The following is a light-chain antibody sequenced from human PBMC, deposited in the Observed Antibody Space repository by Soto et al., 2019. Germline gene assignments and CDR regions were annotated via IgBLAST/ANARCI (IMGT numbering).Light chain of an antibody. Sequence: IVLTPSPGTLSFSPGGKATLSCRAIQSVSNNYLTWYQQKPGQAPRLLIYGASSRATGIPDRFSGYGSGTDFTLTISRLEPEDFAVYYCLQYGSSPRTFGQGNKV. V-gene: IGKV3-20*01. CDR2: GAS. CDR3: LQYGSSPRT. J-gene: IGKJ1*01. CDR1: QSVSNNY.